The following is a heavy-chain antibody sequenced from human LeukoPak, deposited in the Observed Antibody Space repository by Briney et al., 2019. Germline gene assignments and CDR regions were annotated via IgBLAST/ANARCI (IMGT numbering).Heavy chain of an antibody. CDR3: TRDRGQWLVDY. Sequence: SETLSLTCTVSGGSISTSGYYWGWIRQPPGKGLEYFASIDSSGNAYNPSLRSRVTISADTSKNQFSLKLSSVTAADTAVYYCTRDRGQWLVDYWGQGTLVTVSS. CDR2: IDSSGNA. D-gene: IGHD6-19*01. V-gene: IGHV4-39*07. J-gene: IGHJ4*02. CDR1: GGSISTSGYY.